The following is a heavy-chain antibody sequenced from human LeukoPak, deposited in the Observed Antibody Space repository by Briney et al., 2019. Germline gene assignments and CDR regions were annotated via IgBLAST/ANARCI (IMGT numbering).Heavy chain of an antibody. CDR1: GFTLSSYA. V-gene: IGHV3-30-3*01. J-gene: IGHJ5*02. Sequence: PGGSLRLSCAASGFTLSSYAMHWVRQAPGKGLEWVAVISYDGSNKYYADSVKGRFTISRDNSKNTLYLQMNSLRAEDTAVYYCARARDDFWSGYYQNWFDPWGQGTLVTVSS. CDR2: ISYDGSNK. D-gene: IGHD3-3*01. CDR3: ARARDDFWSGYYQNWFDP.